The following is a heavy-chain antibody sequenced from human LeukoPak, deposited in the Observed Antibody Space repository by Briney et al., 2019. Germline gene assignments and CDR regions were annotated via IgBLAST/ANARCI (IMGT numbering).Heavy chain of an antibody. V-gene: IGHV3-23*01. CDR1: GFTFSSYA. CDR3: AKHFCTGLDCSLFDS. CDR2: ISGSGGNT. J-gene: IGHJ4*02. D-gene: IGHD3/OR15-3a*01. Sequence: PGGSLRLSCAASGFTFSSYAMSWVRQAPGKGLEWVSAISGSGGNTYYADSVKGRFTISRDNSKNTLYLQMNSLRAEDTAVYYCAKHFCTGLDCSLFDSWGQGTLVTVSS.